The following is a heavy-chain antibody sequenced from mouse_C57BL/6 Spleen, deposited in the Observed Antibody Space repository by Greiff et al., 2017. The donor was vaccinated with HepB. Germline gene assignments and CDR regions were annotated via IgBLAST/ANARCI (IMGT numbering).Heavy chain of an antibody. Sequence: VQLQQSGAELVKPGASVKISCKASGYAFSSYWMNWVKQRPGKGLEWIGQIYPGDGDTNYNGKFKGKATLTADKSSSTAYMQLSSLTSEDSAVYFCARLDYGSSPAWFAYWGQGTLVTVSA. D-gene: IGHD1-1*01. V-gene: IGHV1-80*01. CDR3: ARLDYGSSPAWFAY. CDR2: IYPGDGDT. CDR1: GYAFSSYW. J-gene: IGHJ3*01.